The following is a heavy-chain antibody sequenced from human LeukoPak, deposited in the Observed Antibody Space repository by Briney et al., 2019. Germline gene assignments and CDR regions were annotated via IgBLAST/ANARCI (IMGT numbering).Heavy chain of an antibody. J-gene: IGHJ5*02. Sequence: SETLSLTCAVYGGSFSGYYWSWIRQPPGKGLEWIGEINHSGSTNYNPSLKSRVTISVDTSKNQFSLKLSSVTAADTAVYYCARSTYCSGGSCSHNWFDPWGQGTLVTVSS. CDR3: ARSTYCSGGSCSHNWFDP. V-gene: IGHV4-34*01. CDR1: GGSFSGYY. CDR2: INHSGST. D-gene: IGHD2-15*01.